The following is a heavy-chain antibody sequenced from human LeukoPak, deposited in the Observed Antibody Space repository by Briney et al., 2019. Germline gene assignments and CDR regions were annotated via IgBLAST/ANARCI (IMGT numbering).Heavy chain of an antibody. CDR2: ISSSSSYI. CDR1: GFTFSSYS. J-gene: IGHJ4*02. V-gene: IGHV3-21*01. D-gene: IGHD6-19*01. CDR3: ARASIAVADPFDY. Sequence: GGSLRLSCAASGFTFSSYSMNWVRQAPGKGLEWVSSISSSSSYIYYADSVKGRFTISRDNAKNSLYLQMNSLRAEDTAVYYCARASIAVADPFDYWGQGTLVTVSS.